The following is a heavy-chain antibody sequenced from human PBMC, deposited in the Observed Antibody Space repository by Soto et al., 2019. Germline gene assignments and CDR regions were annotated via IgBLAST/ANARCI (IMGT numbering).Heavy chain of an antibody. D-gene: IGHD3-22*01. V-gene: IGHV4-31*03. CDR3: ARSKPTVRYYDSGGYPYYFDY. CDR1: GGSISSGGYY. CDR2: IYYSGST. Sequence: QVQLQESGPGLVKPSQTLSLTCTVSGGSISSGGYYWSWIRQHPGKGLEWIGYIYYSGSTYYNPSLKSRVTISVDPSKNQFSLKLSSVTAADTAVYYCARSKPTVRYYDSGGYPYYFDYWGQGTLVTVSS. J-gene: IGHJ4*02.